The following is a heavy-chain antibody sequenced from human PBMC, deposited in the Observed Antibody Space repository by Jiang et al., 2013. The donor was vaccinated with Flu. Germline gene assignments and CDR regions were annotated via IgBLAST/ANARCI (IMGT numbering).Heavy chain of an antibody. D-gene: IGHD2-15*01. CDR2: INSDGSST. J-gene: IGHJ4*02. V-gene: IGHV3-74*01. CDR3: ARDRDCSGGSCYDALDY. CDR1: AFTFSSYW. Sequence: VQLVESGGGLVQPGGSLRLSCAASAFTFSSYWMHWVRQAPGKGLVWVSRINSDGSSTSYADSVKGRFTISRDNAKNTLYLQMTSLTAEDTAVYYCARDRDCSGGSCYDALDYWGQGTLGHRLL.